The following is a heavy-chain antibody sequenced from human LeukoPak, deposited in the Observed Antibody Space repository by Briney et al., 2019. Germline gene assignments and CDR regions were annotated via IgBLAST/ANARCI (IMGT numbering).Heavy chain of an antibody. CDR1: GLIISGQW. V-gene: IGHV3-7*01. D-gene: IGHD3-16*02. Sequence: GGSLRLSCVASGLIISGQWMNWVRQAPGQGLEWVANIKHDGSEEHYVDSVKGRFTISRDDGRNSVSLQMNSVRAEVTAVYYCGYTNNFYHWGQGTLVVVSS. CDR2: IKHDGSEE. CDR3: GYTNNFYH. J-gene: IGHJ4*02.